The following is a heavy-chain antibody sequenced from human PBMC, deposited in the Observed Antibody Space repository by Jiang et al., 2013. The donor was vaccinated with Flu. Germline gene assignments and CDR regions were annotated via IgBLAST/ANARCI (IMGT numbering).Heavy chain of an antibody. D-gene: IGHD3-10*01. CDR2: IIPIFGTA. CDR1: GGTFSSYA. Sequence: GAEVKKPGSSVKVSCKASGGTFSSYAISWVRQAPGQGLEWMGGIIPIFGTANYAQKFQGRVTITADKSTSTAYMELSSLRSEDTAVYYCARREETGRRGNYYYYYGMDVWGQGTTVTVSS. J-gene: IGHJ6*02. CDR3: ARREETGRRGNYYYYYGMDV. V-gene: IGHV1-69*06.